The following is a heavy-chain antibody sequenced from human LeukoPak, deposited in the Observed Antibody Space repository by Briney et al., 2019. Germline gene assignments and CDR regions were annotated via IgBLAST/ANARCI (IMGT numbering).Heavy chain of an antibody. D-gene: IGHD3-3*01. CDR2: ISYDGSNK. CDR1: GFTFSSYA. J-gene: IGHJ5*02. V-gene: IGHV3-30-3*01. CDR3: AKGTSRDFWGFDP. Sequence: GGSLRLSCAASGFTFSSYAMHWVRQAPGKGLEWVAVISYDGSNKYYADSVKGRFTISRDNSKNTLYLQMNSLRAEDTAVYYCAKGTSRDFWGFDPWGQGTLVTVSS.